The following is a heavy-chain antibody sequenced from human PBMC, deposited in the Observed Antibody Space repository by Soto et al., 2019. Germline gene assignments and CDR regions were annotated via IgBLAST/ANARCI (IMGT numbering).Heavy chain of an antibody. V-gene: IGHV3-23*01. Sequence: GGSLRLSCAAAGFTFHGYAMTWFRQAPWKGLEWVSSIGVISEYTYYAESVKGRFSISRDDSTQTLFLQMNSLRAEDTALYYCGRSYASGYWGQGALVTVSS. J-gene: IGHJ4*02. CDR3: GRSYASGY. CDR2: IGVISEYT. D-gene: IGHD2-2*01. CDR1: GFTFHGYA.